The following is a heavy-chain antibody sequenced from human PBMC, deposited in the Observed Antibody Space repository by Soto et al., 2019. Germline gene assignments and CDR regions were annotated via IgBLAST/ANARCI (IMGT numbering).Heavy chain of an antibody. J-gene: IGHJ6*02. CDR3: ARDLSPFDYGDPLGRNSYYYGMDV. CDR2: IYYSGST. D-gene: IGHD4-17*01. CDR1: GGSISSGDYY. V-gene: IGHV4-30-4*01. Sequence: KTSETLSLTCTVSGGSISSGDYYWSWIRQPPGKGLEWIGYIYYSGSTYYNPSLKSRVTISVDTSKNQFSLKLSSVTAADTAVYYCARDLSPFDYGDPLGRNSYYYGMDVWGQGTTVTVSS.